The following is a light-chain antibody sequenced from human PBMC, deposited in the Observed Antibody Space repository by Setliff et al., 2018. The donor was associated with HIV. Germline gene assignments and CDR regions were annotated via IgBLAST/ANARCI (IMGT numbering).Light chain of an antibody. Sequence: QSALTQPPSVSGAPGQRVTISCTGSSSNIGAGFDVYWYQQFPGTAPKLLIYSFTNRPSGVPDRFSGSKSGTSASLAIAGLQAEDEADYYCQSYDSSLSGYVFGTGTKVTVL. CDR1: SSNIGAGFD. CDR2: SFT. J-gene: IGLJ1*01. V-gene: IGLV1-40*01. CDR3: QSYDSSLSGYV.